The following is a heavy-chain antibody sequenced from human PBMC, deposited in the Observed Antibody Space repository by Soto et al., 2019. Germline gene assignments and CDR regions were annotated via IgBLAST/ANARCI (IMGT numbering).Heavy chain of an antibody. CDR2: ISYDGSNK. V-gene: IGHV3-30*18. Sequence: GGSLRLSCAASGFTFSSYGMHWVRQAPGKGLEWVAVISYDGSNKYYADSVKGRFTISRDNSKNTLYLQMNSLRAEDTAVYYCAKDMKDYSFDVWGQGTTVTVSS. J-gene: IGHJ6*02. CDR3: AKDMKDYSFDV. CDR1: GFTFSSYG. D-gene: IGHD3-10*01.